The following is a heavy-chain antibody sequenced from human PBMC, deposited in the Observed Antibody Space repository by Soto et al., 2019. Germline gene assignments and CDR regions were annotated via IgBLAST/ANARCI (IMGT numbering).Heavy chain of an antibody. CDR3: ARVSGSFSRMYYFDC. D-gene: IGHD1-26*01. CDR1: GFTFSSLA. J-gene: IGHJ4*02. V-gene: IGHV3-30-3*01. CDR2: ISYDGSNQ. Sequence: QEQLVESGGGVVQPGRSLRLSCAASGFTFSSLAVHWVRQAPGKGLEWVAGISYDGSNQYYADSVKGRFTISRDNSKNTLDLQMNRLRAEDTAVYYCARVSGSFSRMYYFDCWGQGTLVTVSS.